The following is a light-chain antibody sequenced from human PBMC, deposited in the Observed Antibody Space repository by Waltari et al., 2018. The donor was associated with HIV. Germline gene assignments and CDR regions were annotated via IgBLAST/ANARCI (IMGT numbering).Light chain of an antibody. CDR1: YGSVSTSYH. Sequence: QTVVTQEPSFSVSPGGTVTLTCGLTYGSVSTSYHPSWYQQTPGQTPRTLIYSTNTRSSGVPDRFSGSILGNKAALTITGAQADDESDYYCMLYMGSGISVFGGGTKLTVL. V-gene: IGLV8-61*01. CDR3: MLYMGSGISV. J-gene: IGLJ3*02. CDR2: STN.